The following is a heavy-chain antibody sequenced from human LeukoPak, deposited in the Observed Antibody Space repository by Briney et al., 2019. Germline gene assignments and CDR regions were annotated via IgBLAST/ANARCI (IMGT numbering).Heavy chain of an antibody. CDR3: ARDQGTIFGSAAYYFDY. D-gene: IGHD3-3*01. Sequence: ASVKVSCKASGYTFTGYYMHWVRQAPGQGLEWMGWINPNSGGTNYAQKFQGRVTMTRDTSISTAYMELSRLRSDDTAVYYCARDQGTIFGSAAYYFDYWGQGTLVTVSP. CDR1: GYTFTGYY. V-gene: IGHV1-2*02. J-gene: IGHJ4*02. CDR2: INPNSGGT.